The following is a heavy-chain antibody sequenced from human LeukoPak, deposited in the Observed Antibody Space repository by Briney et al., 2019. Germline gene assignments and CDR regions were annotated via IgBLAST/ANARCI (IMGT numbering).Heavy chain of an antibody. Sequence: SVKVSCKASGGTFSSYAISWVRQAPGQGLEWMGGIIPIFGTANYAQKFQGRVTITADESTSTAYMELSSLRSEDAAVYYCARIRDGYNPMYYFDYWGQGTLVTVSS. CDR1: GGTFSSYA. D-gene: IGHD5-24*01. V-gene: IGHV1-69*13. CDR3: ARIRDGYNPMYYFDY. CDR2: IIPIFGTA. J-gene: IGHJ4*02.